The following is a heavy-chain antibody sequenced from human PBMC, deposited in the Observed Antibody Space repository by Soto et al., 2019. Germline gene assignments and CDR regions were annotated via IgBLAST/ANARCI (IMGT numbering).Heavy chain of an antibody. V-gene: IGHV5-51*01. CDR1: GYSFIRYW. CDR2: IYPGDSDT. CDR3: ARSITMVRGVTRGFDY. D-gene: IGHD3-10*01. J-gene: IGHJ4*02. Sequence: ESLKISFKCFGYSFIRYWICWVRPMPGNGLEWMGIIYPGDSDTRYSPSFQGQVTISADKSISTAYLQWSSLKASDTAMYYCARSITMVRGVTRGFDYWGQGTLVTVSS.